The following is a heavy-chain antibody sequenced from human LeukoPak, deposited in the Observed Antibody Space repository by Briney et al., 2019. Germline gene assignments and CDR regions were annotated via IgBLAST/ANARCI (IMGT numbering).Heavy chain of an antibody. V-gene: IGHV4-59*13. D-gene: IGHD6-13*01. CDR2: THDSGNS. CDR1: GGSITNNY. Sequence: SETLSLTCTVSGGSITNNYWACIRQPPGKGLEWIGYTHDSGNSNYNPSLRSRVTISIDTSKNQFSLKLTSVTAADTAVYYCARDRSAAPADYWGQGTLITVSS. J-gene: IGHJ4*02. CDR3: ARDRSAAPADY.